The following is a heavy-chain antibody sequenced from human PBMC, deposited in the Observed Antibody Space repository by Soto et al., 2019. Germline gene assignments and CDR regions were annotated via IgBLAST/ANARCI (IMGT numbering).Heavy chain of an antibody. J-gene: IGHJ4*02. V-gene: IGHV3-30*18. Sequence: GGSLRLSCAASGFTFSSYGMHWVRQAPGKGLEWVAVISYDGSNKYYADSVKGRFTISRDNSKNTLYLQMNSLRAEDTAVYYCAKTRSGYSHEGLLDYWGQGTLVTVSS. CDR2: ISYDGSNK. D-gene: IGHD5-12*01. CDR3: AKTRSGYSHEGLLDY. CDR1: GFTFSSYG.